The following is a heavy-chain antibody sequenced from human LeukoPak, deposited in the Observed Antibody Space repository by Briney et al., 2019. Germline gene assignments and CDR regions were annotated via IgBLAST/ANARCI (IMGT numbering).Heavy chain of an antibody. Sequence: ASVKVSCKASGYTFTSYDINWVRQATGQGLEWMGWMNPNSGNTGYAQKFQGRVTMTRNTSISTAYMELSSLRSEDTAVYYCARGGDASSGWHPDYFYGMDVWGQGTTVTVSS. D-gene: IGHD6-19*01. CDR3: ARGGDASSGWHPDYFYGMDV. J-gene: IGHJ6*02. CDR2: MNPNSGNT. V-gene: IGHV1-8*01. CDR1: GYTFTSYD.